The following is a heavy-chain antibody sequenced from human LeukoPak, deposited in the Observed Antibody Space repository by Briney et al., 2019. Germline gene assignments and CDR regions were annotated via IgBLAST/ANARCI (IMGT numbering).Heavy chain of an antibody. Sequence: GGSLRLFCAASGFTFSSYAMSWVRQAPGKGLEWVSSISPSSTYIHYADSVRGRFAISRDNAKNSLHLQMNSLRAEDTAVYYCARDSSRTYSGYDAPGVDCWGQGTLVTVSS. V-gene: IGHV3-21*01. J-gene: IGHJ4*02. CDR2: ISPSSTYI. CDR1: GFTFSSYA. CDR3: ARDSSRTYSGYDAPGVDC. D-gene: IGHD5-12*01.